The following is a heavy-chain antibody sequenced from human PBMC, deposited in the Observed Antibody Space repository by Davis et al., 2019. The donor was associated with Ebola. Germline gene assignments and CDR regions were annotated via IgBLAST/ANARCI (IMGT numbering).Heavy chain of an antibody. D-gene: IGHD6-13*01. CDR1: GGSISSYY. J-gene: IGHJ4*02. CDR3: VRGNTIAAAGTGYYFDY. Sequence: MPSETLSLTCTVSGGSISSYYWSWIRQPPGKGLEWIGEINHGGSTNYNPSLKRRVTMSVDTSKNQFSLKLTSVTAADTAVYFCVRGNTIAAAGTGYYFDYWGQGTLVTVSP. V-gene: IGHV4-34*01. CDR2: INHGGST.